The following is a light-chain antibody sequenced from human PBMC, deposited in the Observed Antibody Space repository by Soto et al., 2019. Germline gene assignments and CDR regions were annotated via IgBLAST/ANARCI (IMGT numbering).Light chain of an antibody. V-gene: IGKV3-20*01. CDR3: QQYGSSPWT. CDR1: QSVISSY. J-gene: IGKJ1*01. CDR2: GAA. Sequence: EIVLTQSPGTVSLSPGERATLSCRASQSVISSYLVWYQQKPGQAPRLLVYGAASRATGIPDRFSGSGSGTDFNLTIRRLEPEDFAMYFCQQYGSSPWTFGQGTKVEIK.